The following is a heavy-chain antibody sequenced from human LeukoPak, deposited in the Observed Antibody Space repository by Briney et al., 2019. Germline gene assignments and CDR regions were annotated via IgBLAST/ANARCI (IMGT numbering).Heavy chain of an antibody. CDR2: IIGSGSDT. J-gene: IGHJ4*02. V-gene: IGHV3-23*01. Sequence: GGSLRLSCTASGFTFSSYGMSWVRQAPGKGVQWVSVIIGSGSDTYYADSVKGRFTISRDNSRNSLYLQMNSLRAEDTALYYCARWYYYETSGLYYGSFDYWGQGTLVTVSS. CDR1: GFTFSSYG. CDR3: ARWYYYETSGLYYGSFDY. D-gene: IGHD3-22*01.